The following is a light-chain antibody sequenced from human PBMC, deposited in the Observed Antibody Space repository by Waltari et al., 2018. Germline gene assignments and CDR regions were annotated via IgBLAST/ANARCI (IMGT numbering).Light chain of an antibody. CDR3: QHYLRLPVT. J-gene: IGKJ1*01. V-gene: IGKV3-20*01. CDR2: GAS. CDR1: QSVSRA. Sequence: DIVLTQSPGTLSLSLGERATVSCRASQSVSRALAWYQQKPGQAPRLLIDGASTRATGIPDRFSGSGSGTDFSLTISRLEPDDFAVYYCQHYLRLPVTFGQGTTVEI.